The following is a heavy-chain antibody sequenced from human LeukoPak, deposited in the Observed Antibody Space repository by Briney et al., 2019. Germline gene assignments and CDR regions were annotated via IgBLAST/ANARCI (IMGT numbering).Heavy chain of an antibody. CDR1: GYTFTRYG. Sequence: ASVKISCKASGYTFTRYGISWVRQAPAQGLDWMGWINAYNGNTNYAQKLQGRVTITTDTSTSTAYMELRSLRSDDTAVYYCARLKVDTAIAKLDYWGQGTLVTVSS. CDR2: INAYNGNT. J-gene: IGHJ4*02. D-gene: IGHD5-18*01. CDR3: ARLKVDTAIAKLDY. V-gene: IGHV1-18*01.